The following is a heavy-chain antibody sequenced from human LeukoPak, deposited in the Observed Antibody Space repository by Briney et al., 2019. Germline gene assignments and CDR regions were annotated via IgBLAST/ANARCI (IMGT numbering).Heavy chain of an antibody. J-gene: IGHJ4*02. CDR1: GFTFSSYW. V-gene: IGHV3-7*01. D-gene: IGHD3-16*01. CDR2: IKQDGSEK. CDR3: AREGGEGFDY. Sequence: GGSLRLSCAASGFTFSSYWMSWVRQAPGKGLEWVANIKQDGSEKYYADSVKGRFTISRDNSKNTLYLQMNSLRAEDTAVYYCAREGGEGFDYWGQGTLVTVSS.